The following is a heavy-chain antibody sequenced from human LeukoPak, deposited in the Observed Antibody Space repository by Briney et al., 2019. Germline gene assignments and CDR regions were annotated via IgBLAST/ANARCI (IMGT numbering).Heavy chain of an antibody. Sequence: GGSLRLSCAASGFTFADYAMHWVRQVPGKGLEWVSGISWNSNNIGYADSVRGRFTISRDNAKSTLYLQMNSLRAEDTAVYYCAKLHMTTVVTVFDYWGQGTLVTVSS. CDR2: ISWNSNNI. V-gene: IGHV3-9*01. D-gene: IGHD4-23*01. CDR3: AKLHMTTVVTVFDY. J-gene: IGHJ4*02. CDR1: GFTFADYA.